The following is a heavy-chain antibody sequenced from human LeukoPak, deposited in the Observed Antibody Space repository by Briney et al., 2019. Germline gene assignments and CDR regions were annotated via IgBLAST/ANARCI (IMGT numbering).Heavy chain of an antibody. D-gene: IGHD2-2*01. CDR2: ISGSGGST. CDR3: AKGDIVVVPAAMGVGDY. Sequence: HSGGSLRLSCAASGFTFSSYWMSWVRQAPGKGLEWVSAISGSGGSTYYADSVKGRFTISRDNSKNTLYLQMNSLRAEDTAVYYRAKGDIVVVPAAMGVGDYWGQGTLVTVSS. V-gene: IGHV3-23*01. J-gene: IGHJ4*02. CDR1: GFTFSSYW.